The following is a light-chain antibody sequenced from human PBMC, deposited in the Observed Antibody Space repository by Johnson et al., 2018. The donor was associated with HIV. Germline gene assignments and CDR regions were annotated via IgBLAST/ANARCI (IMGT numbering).Light chain of an antibody. CDR1: SSNIGNNY. Sequence: QSILTQPPSVSAAPGQKVTISCSGSSSNIGNNYVSWYRQLPGTAHKLLIYDNNKRPSGIPDRFSGSKSGPSATLGITGLQTGDEADYYCGTWDSSLTSYVFGAGTKVTVL. CDR3: GTWDSSLTSYV. J-gene: IGLJ1*01. V-gene: IGLV1-51*01. CDR2: DNN.